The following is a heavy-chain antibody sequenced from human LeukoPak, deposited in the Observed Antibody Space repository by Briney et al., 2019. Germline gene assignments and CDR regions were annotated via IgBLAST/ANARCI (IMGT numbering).Heavy chain of an antibody. CDR1: GFTVSSNY. D-gene: IGHD4-17*01. CDR3: ARSPHYGDYYYYMDV. J-gene: IGHJ6*03. Sequence: GGSLRLSCAASGFTVSSNYMSWVRQAPGKGLEWVSVIYSGGSTYYADSVKGRFTISRDNSKNTLYLQMNSLRAEDTAVYYCARSPHYGDYYYYMDVWGKGTTVTVSS. CDR2: IYSGGST. V-gene: IGHV3-66*02.